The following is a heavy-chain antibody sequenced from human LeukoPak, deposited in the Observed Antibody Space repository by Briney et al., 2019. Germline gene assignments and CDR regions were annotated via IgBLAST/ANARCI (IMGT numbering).Heavy chain of an antibody. CDR3: ARASHPRTRHWYFDL. Sequence: PPETLSLTCTVSGGSISSSSYYWGCIRHPPGKGLEWIGRIYYSGSTYYNPSIKNRVTISVDTSKTQFSLKLSSVPDADTAVSSCARASHPRTRHWYFDLWGRGTLVTVSS. CDR2: IYYSGST. J-gene: IGHJ2*01. V-gene: IGHV4-39*01. D-gene: IGHD3/OR15-3a*01. CDR1: GGSISSSSYY.